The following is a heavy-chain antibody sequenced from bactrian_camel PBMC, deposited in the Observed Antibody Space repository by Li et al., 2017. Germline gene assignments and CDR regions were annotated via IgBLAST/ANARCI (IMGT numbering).Heavy chain of an antibody. Sequence: HVQLVESGGGSVQAGGSLGLSCAASGYIYPKNSMAWFRQAPGKQREGIASINTNGVPVYYADSVKGRFTISQENDMSTTYLEMNSLKTEDTAVYYCAAAAGWVPMPPRAVAFGYWGQGTQVTVS. D-gene: IGHD5*01. J-gene: IGHJ6*01. CDR2: INTNGVPV. CDR1: GYIYPKNS. CDR3: AAAAGWVPMPPRAVAFGY. V-gene: IGHV3S54*01.